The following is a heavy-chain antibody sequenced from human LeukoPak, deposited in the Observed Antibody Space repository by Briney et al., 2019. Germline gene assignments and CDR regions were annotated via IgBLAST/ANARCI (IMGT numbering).Heavy chain of an antibody. J-gene: IGHJ4*02. D-gene: IGHD6-13*01. V-gene: IGHV1-69*13. Sequence: SVKVSCKASGYTFTSYGISWVRQAPGQGLEWMGGIIPIFGTANYAQKFQGRVTITADESTGTAYMELSSLRSEDTAVYYCARDGYSSSWYYFDYWGQGTLVTVSS. CDR2: IIPIFGTA. CDR1: GYTFTSYG. CDR3: ARDGYSSSWYYFDY.